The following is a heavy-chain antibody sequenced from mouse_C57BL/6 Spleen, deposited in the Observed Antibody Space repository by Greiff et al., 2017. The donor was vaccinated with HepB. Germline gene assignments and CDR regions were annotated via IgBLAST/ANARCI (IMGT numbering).Heavy chain of an antibody. D-gene: IGHD1-1*01. Sequence: VQLQQPGAELVMPGASVKLSCKASGYTFTSYWMHWVKQRPGQGLEWIGEIDPSDSYTNYNQKFKGKSTLTVDKSSSTAYMQLSSLTSEDSAVYYCARAGDYYGYAMDYWGQGTSVTVSS. CDR2: IDPSDSYT. V-gene: IGHV1-69*01. CDR1: GYTFTSYW. J-gene: IGHJ4*01. CDR3: ARAGDYYGYAMDY.